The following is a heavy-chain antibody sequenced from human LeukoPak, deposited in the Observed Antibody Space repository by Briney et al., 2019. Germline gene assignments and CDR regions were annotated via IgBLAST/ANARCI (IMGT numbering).Heavy chain of an antibody. Sequence: PGGSLRLSCVVSGFTFNSCWMNWVRQAPGKGLEWVAHINPDGRDTYYVDSVKGRFTISRDNAKNTLSLQMNSLRADDTAVYYCATSYDMGWLIGYWGQGTLVTVSS. D-gene: IGHD3/OR15-3a*01. J-gene: IGHJ4*02. CDR2: INPDGRDT. CDR1: GFTFNSCW. CDR3: ATSYDMGWLIGY. V-gene: IGHV3-7*01.